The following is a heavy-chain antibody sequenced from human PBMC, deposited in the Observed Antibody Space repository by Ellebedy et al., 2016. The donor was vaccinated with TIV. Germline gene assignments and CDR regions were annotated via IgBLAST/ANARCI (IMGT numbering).Heavy chain of an antibody. CDR2: ISYDGNDK. D-gene: IGHD3-9*01. CDR1: GFTFRSYG. V-gene: IGHV3-30*18. J-gene: IGHJ6*02. Sequence: GESLKISCAASGFTFRSYGMHWVRQAPGKGLEWVAFISYDGNDKYYADSVKGRFTISRDNSENTLHVQMNSLRVEDTAVYYCAKEAYDIMTGSLMHGMDVWGQGTTVSVS. CDR3: AKEAYDIMTGSLMHGMDV.